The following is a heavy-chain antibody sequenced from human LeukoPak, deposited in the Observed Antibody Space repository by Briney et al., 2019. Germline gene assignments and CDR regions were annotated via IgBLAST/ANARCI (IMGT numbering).Heavy chain of an antibody. J-gene: IGHJ3*02. Sequence: GGSLRLSCAASGFTVSSNYMSWVRQAPGKGLEWVSVIYSGGSTYYADSVKGRFTISRDNSKNTLYLQMNSLRAEDTAVYYCARTYGSGSYYGAFDIWGQGTMVTVSS. CDR1: GFTVSSNY. CDR3: ARTYGSGSYYGAFDI. V-gene: IGHV3-53*01. D-gene: IGHD3-10*01. CDR2: IYSGGST.